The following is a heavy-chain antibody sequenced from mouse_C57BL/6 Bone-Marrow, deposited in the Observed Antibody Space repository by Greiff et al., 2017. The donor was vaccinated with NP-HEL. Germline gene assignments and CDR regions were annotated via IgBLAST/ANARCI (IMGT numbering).Heavy chain of an antibody. J-gene: IGHJ2*01. Sequence: VQLQESGAELARPGASVKLSCKASGYTFTSYGISWVKQRTGQGLEWIGEIYPRSGNTYYNEKFKGKATLTADKSSSTAYMELRSLTSEDSAVYFCARAPSYYGNAYWGQGTTLTVSS. CDR1: GYTFTSYG. D-gene: IGHD2-10*01. CDR2: IYPRSGNT. CDR3: ARAPSYYGNAY. V-gene: IGHV1-81*01.